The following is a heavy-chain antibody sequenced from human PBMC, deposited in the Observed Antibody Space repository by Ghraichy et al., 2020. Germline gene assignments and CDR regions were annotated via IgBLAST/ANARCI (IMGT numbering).Heavy chain of an antibody. Sequence: GLEWGAGMGTAGDTDYPGSVKGRFTISREHAKNSLYLQMNSLRAGDTAVYYCARVDDYGDFDYWGQGTLVTVSS. D-gene: IGHD4-17*01. J-gene: IGHJ4*02. CDR3: ARVDDYGDFDY. V-gene: IGHV3-13*01. CDR2: MGTAGDT.